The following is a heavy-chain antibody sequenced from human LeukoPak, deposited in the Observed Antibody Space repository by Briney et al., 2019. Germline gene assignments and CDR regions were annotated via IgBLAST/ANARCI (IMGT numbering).Heavy chain of an antibody. CDR3: ARIAAAGNRRLNY. D-gene: IGHD6-13*01. Sequence: ASVKVSCKASGYTFTMYYIHWVRQATGQGLEWMGWMNPNSGNTGYAQKFQGRIIVSRNTSISTAYMELSSLTSEDTAIYYCARIAAAGNRRLNYWGQGTLVTVAS. CDR2: MNPNSGNT. V-gene: IGHV1-8*01. CDR1: GYTFTMYY. J-gene: IGHJ4*02.